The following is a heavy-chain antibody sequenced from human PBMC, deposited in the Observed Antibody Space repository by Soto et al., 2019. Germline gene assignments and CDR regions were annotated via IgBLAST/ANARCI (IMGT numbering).Heavy chain of an antibody. CDR1: GGTFSTYS. Sequence: QVQLVQSGAEVKKPGSSVKVSCKASGGTFSTYSISWVRQAPGQGLEWMGGSLPIFGTAHYAQNFQGRVTITADESTSTAYLELSSLRSDDTAVYYCARGGRYPKSSHYSGLDVWGQGTTVTVSS. J-gene: IGHJ6*02. V-gene: IGHV1-69*01. CDR3: ARGGRYPKSSHYSGLDV. CDR2: SLPIFGTA. D-gene: IGHD1-20*01.